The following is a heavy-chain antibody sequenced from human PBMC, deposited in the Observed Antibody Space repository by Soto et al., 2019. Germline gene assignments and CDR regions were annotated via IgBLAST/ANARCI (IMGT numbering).Heavy chain of an antibody. CDR3: LITTSAFDI. V-gene: IGHV3-7*01. CDR1: GFTLSGYW. J-gene: IGHJ3*02. Sequence: EVQLVESGGGLVQPGGSLRLSCAASGFTLSGYWMSWVRQAPGKGLEWVANIKQDGSEIYYVDSVKGRFTISRDNAKNSLFLQMNSLRAADTAVYYCLITTSAFDIWGQGTLVTVSS. CDR2: IKQDGSEI. D-gene: IGHD4-4*01.